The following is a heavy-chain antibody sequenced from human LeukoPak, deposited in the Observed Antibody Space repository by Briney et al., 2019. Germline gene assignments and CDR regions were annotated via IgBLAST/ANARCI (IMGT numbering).Heavy chain of an antibody. CDR1: GGTFSSYA. D-gene: IGHD2-2*01. CDR2: IIPIFGTA. V-gene: IGHV1-69*13. Sequence: SVKVSCKASGGTFSSYAISWERQAPGQGLEWMGGIIPIFGTANYAQKFQGRVTITADESTSTAYMELSSLRSEDTAVYYCARDRYCSSTSCYGGNWFDPWGQGTLVTVSS. CDR3: ARDRYCSSTSCYGGNWFDP. J-gene: IGHJ5*02.